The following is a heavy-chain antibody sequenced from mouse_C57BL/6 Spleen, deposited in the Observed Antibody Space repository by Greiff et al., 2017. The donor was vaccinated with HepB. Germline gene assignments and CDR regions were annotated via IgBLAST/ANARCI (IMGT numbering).Heavy chain of an antibody. J-gene: IGHJ4*01. CDR1: GFSFTSYG. Sequence: QVQLKESGPGLVQPSQSLSITCTVSGFSFTSYGVHWVRQSPGKGLEWLGVIWSGGSTDYNAAFISRLSISKDNSKSQVFFKMNSLQADDTAIYYCARPLLPRYYAMDYWGQGTSVTVSS. CDR3: ARPLLPRYYAMDY. D-gene: IGHD2-1*01. V-gene: IGHV2-2*01. CDR2: IWSGGST.